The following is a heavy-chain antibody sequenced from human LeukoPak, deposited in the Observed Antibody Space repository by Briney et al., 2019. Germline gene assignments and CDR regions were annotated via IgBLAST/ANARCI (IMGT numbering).Heavy chain of an antibody. J-gene: IGHJ4*02. D-gene: IGHD4-23*01. Sequence: GGSLRLSCAASGFTFSSYAMSWVRQAPGKGLEWVSAISASGGSTYCADSVKGRFTISRDNSKNTLYLQMNSLRAEDTAVYCCAKDEAYHGGQPTSPRFDYWGQGTLVTVSS. CDR3: AKDEAYHGGQPTSPRFDY. CDR2: ISASGGST. V-gene: IGHV3-23*01. CDR1: GFTFSSYA.